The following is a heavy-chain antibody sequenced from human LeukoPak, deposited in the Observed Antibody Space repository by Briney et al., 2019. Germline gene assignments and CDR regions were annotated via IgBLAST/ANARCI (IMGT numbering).Heavy chain of an antibody. CDR3: ARENAGYSYGSGCDY. D-gene: IGHD5-18*01. V-gene: IGHV1-2*02. CDR2: INPNSGGT. Sequence: ASVKVSCKGSEYTFTGYHMHWVRQAPGQGLEWMGWINPNSGGTNYAQKFQGRVTMTRDTSISTAYMELSRLRSDDTAVYYCARENAGYSYGSGCDYWGQGTLVTVSS. J-gene: IGHJ4*02. CDR1: EYTFTGYH.